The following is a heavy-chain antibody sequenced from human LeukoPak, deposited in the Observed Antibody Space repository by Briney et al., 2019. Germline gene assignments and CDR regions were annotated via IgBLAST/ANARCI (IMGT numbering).Heavy chain of an antibody. D-gene: IGHD4-17*01. V-gene: IGHV1-2*02. J-gene: IGHJ5*02. CDR1: GYTFTGYY. Sequence: ASVKVSCKASGYTFTGYYMHWVRQAPGQGLEWMGWINPNSGGTNYAQKFQGRVTMTRDTSISTAYMELSRLRSDDTAVYYCARLRRPLDNNWFDPWGQGTLVTVSS. CDR3: ARLRRPLDNNWFDP. CDR2: INPNSGGT.